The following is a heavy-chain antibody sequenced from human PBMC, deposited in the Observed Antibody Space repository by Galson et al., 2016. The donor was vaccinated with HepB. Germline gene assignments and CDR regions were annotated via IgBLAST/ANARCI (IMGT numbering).Heavy chain of an antibody. D-gene: IGHD2-15*01. CDR3: ARTSDGCGGGGCSRPFDV. CDR2: INPKSGAT. V-gene: IGHV1-2*02. CDR1: EYFFTAYY. J-gene: IGHJ3*01. Sequence: SVKVSCKASEYFFTAYYMHWVRQAPGEGLEWMGWINPKSGATDYAQKFQGRVTMTADSSITTAYMELSRLRSDDTAVYYCARTSDGCGGGGCSRPFDVWGQGTRVTVSS.